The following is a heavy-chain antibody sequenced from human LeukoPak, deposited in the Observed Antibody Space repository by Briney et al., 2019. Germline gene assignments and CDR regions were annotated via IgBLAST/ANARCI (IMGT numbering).Heavy chain of an antibody. CDR1: GGSISSSSYY. J-gene: IGHJ4*02. CDR3: ARGVELLLRTSNPYYFDY. Sequence: SETLSLTCTASGGSISSSSYYWGWIRQPPGKGLEWIGSIYYSGSTYYNPSLKSRVTISVDTSKNQFSLKLSSVTAADTAVYYCARGVELLLRTSNPYYFDYWGQGTLVTVSS. CDR2: IYYSGST. D-gene: IGHD3-10*01. V-gene: IGHV4-39*07.